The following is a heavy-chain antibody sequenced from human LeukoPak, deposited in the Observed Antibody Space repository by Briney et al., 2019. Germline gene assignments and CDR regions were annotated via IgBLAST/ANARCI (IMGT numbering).Heavy chain of an antibody. CDR2: IYHSGST. J-gene: IGHJ6*02. D-gene: IGHD3-10*01. V-gene: IGHV4-4*02. CDR3: ARDLGITMVRGVISPSSYYGMDV. CDR1: GGSISSSNW. Sequence: SGTLSLTCAVSGGSISSSNWWSWVRQPPGKGLEWIGEIYHSGSTNYNPSLKSRVTILVDKSKNQFSLKLSSVTAADTAVYYCARDLGITMVRGVISPSSYYGMDVWGQGTTVTVSS.